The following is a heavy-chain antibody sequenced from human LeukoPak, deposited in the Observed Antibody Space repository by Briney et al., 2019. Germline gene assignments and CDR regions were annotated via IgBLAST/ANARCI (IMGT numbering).Heavy chain of an antibody. Sequence: PGGTLRLSCAASGFTFSTYEMNWVRQAPGKGLEWVSYISGSGDTIYYGDSVKGRFTISRDNAKNSLYLQMNSLRAEDTAVYYCAKGKDSVAGATNDYWGQGTLVTVSS. CDR2: ISGSGDTI. CDR3: AKGKDSVAGATNDY. CDR1: GFTFSTYE. D-gene: IGHD6-19*01. J-gene: IGHJ4*02. V-gene: IGHV3-48*03.